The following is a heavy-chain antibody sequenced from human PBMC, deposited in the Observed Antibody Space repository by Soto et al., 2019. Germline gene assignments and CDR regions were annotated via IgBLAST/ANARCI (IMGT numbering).Heavy chain of an antibody. Sequence: EVQLVESGGGLVKPGGSLRLSCAASGFTFSSYSMNWVRQAPGKGLEWVSSISSSSSYIYYADSVKGRFTISRDNAKNSLYLQMNSLRAEDTAVYYCARDVPASPRPYYFDYWGQGTLVTVSS. CDR2: ISSSSSYI. V-gene: IGHV3-21*01. D-gene: IGHD2-2*01. CDR3: ARDVPASPRPYYFDY. J-gene: IGHJ4*02. CDR1: GFTFSSYS.